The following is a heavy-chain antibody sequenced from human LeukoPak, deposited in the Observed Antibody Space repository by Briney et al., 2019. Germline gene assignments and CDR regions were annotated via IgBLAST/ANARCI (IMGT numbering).Heavy chain of an antibody. CDR2: ISGSGGST. CDR3: ATASTYDFWSDYPY. J-gene: IGHJ4*02. CDR1: GFTFSSYA. D-gene: IGHD3-3*01. V-gene: IGHV3-23*01. Sequence: TGGSLRLSCAASGFTFSSYAMSWVRQAPGKGLEWVSGISGSGGSTNYAGSVKGRFTISRDNSKNTLYLQMNSLGAEDTAVYYCATASTYDFWSDYPYWGQGTLVTVSS.